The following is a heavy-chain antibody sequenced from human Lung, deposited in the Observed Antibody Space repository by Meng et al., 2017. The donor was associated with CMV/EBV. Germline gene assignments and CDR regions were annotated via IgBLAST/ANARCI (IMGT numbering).Heavy chain of an antibody. J-gene: IGHJ6*02. D-gene: IGHD6-6*01. V-gene: IGHV3-43D*03. CDR1: GFTFDDYA. Sequence: GGSLRLXXAASGFTFDDYAMHWVRQAPGKGLEWVSLISWDGGSTYYADSVKGRFTISRDNSKNSLYLQMNSLRAEDTALYYCAKDIFGGSYSSSSDGMDVWGQGTXVTVSS. CDR3: AKDIFGGSYSSSSDGMDV. CDR2: ISWDGGST.